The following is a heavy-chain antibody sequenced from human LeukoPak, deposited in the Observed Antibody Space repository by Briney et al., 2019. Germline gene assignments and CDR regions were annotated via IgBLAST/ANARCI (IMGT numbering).Heavy chain of an antibody. J-gene: IGHJ6*02. D-gene: IGHD3-10*01. CDR2: IGTGLDT. V-gene: IGHV3-23*01. CDR1: GFTFSNYA. Sequence: GGSLRLSCAASGFTFSNYAMTWVRQAPGKGLEWVSLIGTGLDTYFADSVRGRFSIARDNSKTTLYLQMNSLRAEDTAVYYCAKAFGFGQEDYGMDVWGQGTTVTVSS. CDR3: AKAFGFGQEDYGMDV.